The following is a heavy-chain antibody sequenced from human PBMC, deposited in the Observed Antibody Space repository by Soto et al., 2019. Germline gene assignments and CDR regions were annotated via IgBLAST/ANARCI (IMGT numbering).Heavy chain of an antibody. CDR2: ISGSGGST. V-gene: IGHV3-23*01. Sequence: WGFLRLPWSASGFTFSNLGMSWVRQAPGKGLEWVSAISGSGGSTYYADSVKGRFTISRDNSKNTLYLQMNSLRAEDTAVYYCAKDLVLARCFDYWGQGTLVTVSS. J-gene: IGHJ4*02. CDR3: AKDLVLARCFDY. CDR1: GFTFSNLG. D-gene: IGHD2-2*01.